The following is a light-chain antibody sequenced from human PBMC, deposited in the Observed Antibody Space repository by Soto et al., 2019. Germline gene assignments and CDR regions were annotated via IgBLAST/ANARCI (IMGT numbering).Light chain of an antibody. V-gene: IGKV3-15*01. CDR3: QQYSAWPLYT. J-gene: IGKJ2*01. CDR2: DAY. Sequence: EIVMTQSPATLSVSLGERATLSCRASQSVGGYLAWYQQRPGQVPRLLIYDAYTRAAGVPARFSGSGSGTEFSLTISSLQSEDFAVYYCQQYSAWPLYTFGQGTKLEIK. CDR1: QSVGGY.